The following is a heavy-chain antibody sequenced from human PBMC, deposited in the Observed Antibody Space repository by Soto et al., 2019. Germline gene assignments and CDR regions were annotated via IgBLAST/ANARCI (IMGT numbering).Heavy chain of an antibody. J-gene: IGHJ3*02. V-gene: IGHV4-31*03. D-gene: IGHD2-8*01. CDR3: ASILGYCTNGVCPDDAFDI. CDR1: GGSISSGGYY. Sequence: TLSLTCTVSGGSISSGGYYWSWIRQHPGKGLEWIGYIYYSGSTYYNPSLKSRVTISVDTSKNQFSLKLSSVTAADTAVYYCASILGYCTNGVCPDDAFDIWGQGTMVTVSS. CDR2: IYYSGST.